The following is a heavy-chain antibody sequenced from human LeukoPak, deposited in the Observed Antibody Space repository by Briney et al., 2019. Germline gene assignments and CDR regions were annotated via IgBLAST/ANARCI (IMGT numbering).Heavy chain of an antibody. Sequence: GGSLRLSCAASGFTFSGYPMIWVRQAPGKGLEWVSGMSGNGGNTYYADSVKGRFTISRDNSKNTLYVQMNSLRAEDTAVYYCAKGGNGYYNLDSRGQGTLVTVSS. J-gene: IGHJ4*02. V-gene: IGHV3-23*01. CDR2: MSGNGGNT. CDR1: GFTFSGYP. D-gene: IGHD3-9*01. CDR3: AKGGNGYYNLDS.